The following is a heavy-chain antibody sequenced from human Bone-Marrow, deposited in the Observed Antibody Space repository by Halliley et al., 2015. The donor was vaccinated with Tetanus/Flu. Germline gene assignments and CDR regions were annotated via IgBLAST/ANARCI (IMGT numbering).Heavy chain of an antibody. D-gene: IGHD2-21*02. CDR2: ISHDGSEV. Sequence: ISHDGSEVQYAVPVKGRLSVSRDNSKNTLSLQMNSLRDDDTAVYFCAKENFGDPQSYWYGMDVWGQGTTVTVSS. CDR3: AKENFGDPQSYWYGMDV. V-gene: IGHV3-30*18. J-gene: IGHJ6*02.